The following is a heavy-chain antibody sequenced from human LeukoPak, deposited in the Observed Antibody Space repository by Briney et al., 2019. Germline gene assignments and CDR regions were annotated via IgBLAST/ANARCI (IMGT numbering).Heavy chain of an antibody. CDR2: ISGSDGST. V-gene: IGHV3-23*01. Sequence: PGGSLRLSCAASGFTFSSYAMSWVRQAPGKGLEWVSTISGSDGSTYYADSVKGRFTISRDNSKNTLYLQMNSLRVEHTAIYYCAKGRGYCTGGSCYSDYWGQGTLVTVSS. D-gene: IGHD2-15*01. CDR1: GFTFSSYA. CDR3: AKGRGYCTGGSCYSDY. J-gene: IGHJ4*02.